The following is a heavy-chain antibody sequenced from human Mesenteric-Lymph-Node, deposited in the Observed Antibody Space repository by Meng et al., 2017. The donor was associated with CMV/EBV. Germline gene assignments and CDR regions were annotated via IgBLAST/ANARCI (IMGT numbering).Heavy chain of an antibody. V-gene: IGHV3-53*01. CDR1: GGSFSGYY. CDR2: IYSGGST. D-gene: IGHD2-2*01. J-gene: IGHJ4*02. Sequence: ETLSLTCAVYGGSFSGYYWSWVRQAPGKGLEWVSVIYSGGSTYYADSVKGRFTISRDNSKNTLYLQMNSLRAEDTAMYYCAGGYYQPLTGRWGQGTLVTVSS. CDR3: AGGYYQPLTGR.